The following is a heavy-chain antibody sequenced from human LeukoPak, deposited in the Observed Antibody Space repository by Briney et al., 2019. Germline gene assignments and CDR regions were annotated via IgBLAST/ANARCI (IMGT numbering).Heavy chain of an antibody. D-gene: IGHD2-2*01. Sequence: SETLSLTCTVSGCSMSSYYWSWIRQPAGKGLEWIGRIYTSGSTNYNPSLKSRVTMSVDTSKNQFSLKLSSVTAADTAVYYCARNYCSTTSCYDAFDIWGQGTMVTVSS. V-gene: IGHV4-4*07. CDR2: IYTSGST. CDR3: ARNYCSTTSCYDAFDI. CDR1: GCSMSSYY. J-gene: IGHJ3*02.